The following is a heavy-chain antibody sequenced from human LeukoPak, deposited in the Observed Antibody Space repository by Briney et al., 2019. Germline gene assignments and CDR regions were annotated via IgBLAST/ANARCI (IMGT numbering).Heavy chain of an antibody. V-gene: IGHV3-30*03. CDR2: ISYDGSNK. Sequence: PGGSLRLSCAASGFTFSSYGMHWVRQAPGKGLEWVAVISYDGSNKYYADSVKGRFTISRDNSKNTLYLQMNSLRAEDTAVYYCARDYGGNSGFRDYWGQGTLVTVSS. CDR3: ARDYGGNSGFRDY. D-gene: IGHD4-23*01. J-gene: IGHJ4*02. CDR1: GFTFSSYG.